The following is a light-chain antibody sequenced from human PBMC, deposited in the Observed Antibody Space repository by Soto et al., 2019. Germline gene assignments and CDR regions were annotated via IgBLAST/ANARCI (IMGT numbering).Light chain of an antibody. CDR3: QRYNSYSEA. J-gene: IGKJ1*01. CDR1: QRISNW. Sequence: DIQMTQAPSTLSASGGDRVTITCRASQRISNWLAWYQHKPGKPPKLLIYDASSLESGAPSRFSGSGSGTEFTLTIGGLQPDDFATYYCQRYNSYSEAFGQGTKVELK. V-gene: IGKV1-5*01. CDR2: DAS.